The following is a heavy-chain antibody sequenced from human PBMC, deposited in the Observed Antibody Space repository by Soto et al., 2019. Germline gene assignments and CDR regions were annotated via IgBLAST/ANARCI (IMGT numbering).Heavy chain of an antibody. CDR2: INHSGST. Sequence: SETLSLTCAVYGGSFRGYYWGWIRQPPGKGLEWIGEINHSGSTNYNPSLKSRVTISVDTSKNQFSLKLSSVTAADTAVYYCARDDYSNYAPKSFDYWGQGTLVTVSS. CDR1: GGSFRGYY. J-gene: IGHJ4*02. V-gene: IGHV4-34*01. D-gene: IGHD4-4*01. CDR3: ARDDYSNYAPKSFDY.